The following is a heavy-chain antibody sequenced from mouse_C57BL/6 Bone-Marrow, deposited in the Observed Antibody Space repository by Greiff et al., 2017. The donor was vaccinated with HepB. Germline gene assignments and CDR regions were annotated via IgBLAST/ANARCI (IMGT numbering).Heavy chain of an antibody. CDR2: ISYDGSN. CDR3: ALYYYGSSYFDY. D-gene: IGHD1-1*01. Sequence: EVQLQESGPGLVKPSQSLSLTCSVTGYSITSGYYWNWIRQFPGNKLEWMGYISYDGSNNYNPSLKNRISITRDTSKNQFFLKLNSVTTEDTATYYCALYYYGSSYFDYWGQGTTLTVSS. J-gene: IGHJ2*01. V-gene: IGHV3-6*01. CDR1: GYSITSGYY.